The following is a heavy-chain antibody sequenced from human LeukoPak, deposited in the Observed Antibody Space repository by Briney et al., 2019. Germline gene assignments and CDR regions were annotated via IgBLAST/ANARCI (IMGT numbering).Heavy chain of an antibody. J-gene: IGHJ6*03. Sequence: SETLSLTCTVSGNSISSGDNYWSWIRQPAGKGLEWIGRIYTSGSTNYNPSLKSRVTISGDTSKNQFSLRLSSVTAADTAVYYCAREGLYSGSYRYMDVWGKGTTVTVSS. CDR2: IYTSGST. CDR3: AREGLYSGSYRYMDV. D-gene: IGHD1-26*01. CDR1: GNSISSGDNY. V-gene: IGHV4-61*02.